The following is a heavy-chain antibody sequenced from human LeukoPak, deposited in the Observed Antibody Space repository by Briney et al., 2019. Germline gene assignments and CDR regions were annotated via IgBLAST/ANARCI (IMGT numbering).Heavy chain of an antibody. CDR3: ARDEGSRYYDFWSGYSYYYYGMDV. J-gene: IGHJ6*02. CDR1: GYTFTSCG. V-gene: IGHV1-18*01. D-gene: IGHD3-3*01. Sequence: ASVKVSCKASGYTFTSCGISWVRQAPGQGLEWMGWISAYNGNTNYAQKLQGRVTMTTDTSTSTAYMELRSLRSDDTAVYYCARDEGSRYYDFWSGYSYYYYGMDVWGQGTTVTVSS. CDR2: ISAYNGNT.